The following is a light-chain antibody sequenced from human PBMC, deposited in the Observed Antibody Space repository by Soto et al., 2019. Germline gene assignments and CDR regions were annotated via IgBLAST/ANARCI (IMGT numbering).Light chain of an antibody. J-gene: IGLJ1*01. CDR2: EVS. Sequence: QSALTQPAAVSGSPGQSITISCTGTSSDVGAFNYVSWYQQHPGKAPKLMIYEVSNRPSGVSNRFSGFKSGNTASLTISGLQAEDEADYHCTSYRHNSSFVFGNGTKVTVL. V-gene: IGLV2-14*01. CDR3: TSYRHNSSFV. CDR1: SSDVGAFNY.